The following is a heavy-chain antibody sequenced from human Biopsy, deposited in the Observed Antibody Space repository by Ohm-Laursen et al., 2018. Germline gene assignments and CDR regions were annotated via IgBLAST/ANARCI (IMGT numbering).Heavy chain of an antibody. CDR1: GGTFSRSA. CDR3: ARGGSGSGYYGMDV. CDR2: IIPIVGIT. J-gene: IGHJ6*02. D-gene: IGHD3-10*01. V-gene: IGHV1-69*04. Sequence: SSVKVSCKASGGTFSRSAFFWVRQAPGQGLVYLGRIIPIVGITNHAQTFQGRITLTADKSTFMVYMELSRLRSDDTAIYYCARGGSGSGYYGMDVWGQGATVSVSS.